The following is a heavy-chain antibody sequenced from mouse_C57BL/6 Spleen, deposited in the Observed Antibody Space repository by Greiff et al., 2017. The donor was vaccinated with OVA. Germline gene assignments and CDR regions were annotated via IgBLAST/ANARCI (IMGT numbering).Heavy chain of an antibody. V-gene: IGHV5-12*01. Sequence: EVKVVESGGGLVQPGGSLKLSCAASGFTFSDYYMYWVRQTPEKRLEWVAYISNGGGSTYYPDTVKGRFAISRDNAKNTLYLQMSRLKSEYTAMYYCARVGAMDYGGQGTSVTVAS. CDR2: ISNGGGST. J-gene: IGHJ4*01. CDR1: GFTFSDYY. CDR3: ARVGAMDY.